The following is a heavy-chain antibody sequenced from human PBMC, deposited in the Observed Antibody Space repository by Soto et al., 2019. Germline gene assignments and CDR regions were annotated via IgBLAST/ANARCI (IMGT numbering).Heavy chain of an antibody. CDR1: GGSISSGGYY. V-gene: IGHV4-31*03. Sequence: SSETLSLTCTVSGGSISSGGYYWSWIRQHPGKGLEWIGYIYYSGSTYYNPSLKSRVTISVDTSKNQFSLKLSSVTAADTAMYYCASLRRYCSGGSCYSGWFDPWGQGTLVTVSS. CDR3: ASLRRYCSGGSCYSGWFDP. CDR2: IYYSGST. D-gene: IGHD2-15*01. J-gene: IGHJ5*02.